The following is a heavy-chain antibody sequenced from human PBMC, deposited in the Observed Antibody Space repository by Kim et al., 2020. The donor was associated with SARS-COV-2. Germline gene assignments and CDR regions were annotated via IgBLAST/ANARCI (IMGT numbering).Heavy chain of an antibody. D-gene: IGHD3-22*01. CDR2: ISGSGGST. J-gene: IGHJ5*02. Sequence: GGSLRLSCAASGFTFSSYAMSWVRQAPGKGLEWVSAISGSGGSTYYADSVKGRFTISRDNSKNTLYLQMNSLRAEDTAVYYCAKDRHYDSSGYYNWFDPWGQGTLVTVSS. V-gene: IGHV3-23*01. CDR3: AKDRHYDSSGYYNWFDP. CDR1: GFTFSSYA.